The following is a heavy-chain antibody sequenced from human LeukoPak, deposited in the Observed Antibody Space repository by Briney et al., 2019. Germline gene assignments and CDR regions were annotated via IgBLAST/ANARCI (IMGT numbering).Heavy chain of an antibody. CDR3: ARAVPAASRTRRYYWYFDL. CDR2: INHSGST. J-gene: IGHJ2*01. V-gene: IGHV4-34*01. Sequence: SETLSLTCAVYGGSFSGYYWSWIRQPPGKGLEWIGEINHSGSTNYNPPLKSRVTISVDTSKNQFSLKLSSVTAADTAVYYCARAVPAASRTRRYYWYFDLWGRGTLVTVSS. CDR1: GGSFSGYY. D-gene: IGHD2-2*01.